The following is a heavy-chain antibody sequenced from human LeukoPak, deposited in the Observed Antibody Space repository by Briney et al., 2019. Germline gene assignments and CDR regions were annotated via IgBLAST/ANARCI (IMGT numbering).Heavy chain of an antibody. V-gene: IGHV3-48*01. J-gene: IGHJ4*02. CDR2: ISSSGSTI. D-gene: IGHD2-15*01. CDR3: ARVRGVVAFFDY. CDR1: GITFNSYT. Sequence: PGGSLRLSCAASGITFNSYTMNWARQAPGKGLEWVSYISSSGSTIYYADSVKGRFTISRDNAKNSLYLQMNSLRAEDTAVYYCARVRGVVAFFDYWGQGTLVTVSS.